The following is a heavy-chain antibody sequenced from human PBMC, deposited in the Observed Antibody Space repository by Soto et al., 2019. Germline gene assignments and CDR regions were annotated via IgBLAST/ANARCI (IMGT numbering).Heavy chain of an antibody. V-gene: IGHV4-39*01. CDR1: GGSISSYY. CDR2: IYYSGST. J-gene: IGHJ5*02. CDR3: ARQHILLWFGELFTNWFDP. Sequence: SETLSLTCTVSGGSISSYYWGWIRQPPGKGLEWIGSIYYSGSTYYNPSLKSRVTISVDTSKNQFSLKLSSVTAADTAVYYCARQHILLWFGELFTNWFDPWGQGTLVTV. D-gene: IGHD3-10*01.